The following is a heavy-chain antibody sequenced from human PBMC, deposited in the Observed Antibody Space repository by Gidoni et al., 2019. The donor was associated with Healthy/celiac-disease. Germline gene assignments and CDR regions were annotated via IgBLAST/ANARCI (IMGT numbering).Heavy chain of an antibody. V-gene: IGHV3-66*02. J-gene: IGHJ4*02. CDR3: ARELSSGWPIDY. D-gene: IGHD6-19*01. CDR2: IYGGGST. Sequence: EVQLVESGGGLVQPGGSLRLSCAAAGFTVSSNYMSWVLQAPGKGLEWVSFIYGGGSTSYADSVNGRFTISRDNSKNTLYLQMNSLRAEDTAVYYCARELSSGWPIDYWGQGTLVTVSS. CDR1: GFTVSSNY.